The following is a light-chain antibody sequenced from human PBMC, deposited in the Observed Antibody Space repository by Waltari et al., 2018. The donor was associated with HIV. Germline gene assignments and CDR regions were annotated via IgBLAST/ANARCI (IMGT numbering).Light chain of an antibody. CDR2: GAS. CDR3: QQCATSPWT. J-gene: IGKJ1*01. V-gene: IGKV3-20*01. CDR1: QSVSANF. Sequence: VLTQSPGTLSLSPGARAILSCRASQSVSANFLGVYQQRPGQAPRLLVHGASRRATATPARFSCGGSGTDFTLIISRLQPEDFAVYYCQQCATSPWTFGQGTTV.